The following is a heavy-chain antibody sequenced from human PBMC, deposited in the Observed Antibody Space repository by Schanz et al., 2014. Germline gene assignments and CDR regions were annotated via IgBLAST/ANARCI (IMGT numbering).Heavy chain of an antibody. CDR2: INPSGGST. D-gene: IGHD2-2*01. CDR1: GYSLNELS. J-gene: IGHJ6*02. Sequence: QVQLVQSGAEVKKPGASVKVSCKVSGYSLNELSMHWVRQAPGRGLEWMGIINPSGGSTSYAQKFQGRVTMTRDTSTSTVYMELSSLRSEDTGVYYCATETSRTWFYNGVDVWGQGTTVTVSS. V-gene: IGHV1-46*02. CDR3: ATETSRTWFYNGVDV.